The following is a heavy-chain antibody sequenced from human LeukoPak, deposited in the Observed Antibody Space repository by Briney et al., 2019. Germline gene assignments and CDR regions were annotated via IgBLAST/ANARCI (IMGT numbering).Heavy chain of an antibody. CDR1: GGSISSSSYY. D-gene: IGHD3-22*01. V-gene: IGHV4-39*07. CDR2: IYYSGST. Sequence: SETLSLTCTVSGGSISSSSYYWGWIRQPPGKGLEWIGSIYYSGSTYYNPSLKSRVTISVDTSKNQFSLKLSSVTAADTAVYYCARGTNYYDSSGYEYFDYWGQGTLVTVSS. CDR3: ARGTNYYDSSGYEYFDY. J-gene: IGHJ4*02.